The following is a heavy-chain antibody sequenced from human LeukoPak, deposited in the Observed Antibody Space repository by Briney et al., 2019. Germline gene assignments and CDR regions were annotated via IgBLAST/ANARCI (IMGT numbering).Heavy chain of an antibody. CDR1: GGSISSGGHS. D-gene: IGHD4-17*01. J-gene: IGHJ3*02. V-gene: IGHV4-30-2*01. Sequence: SETLSLTCTVSGGSISSGGHSWSWIRQPPGKGLEWIGYIYHSGSTYYNPSLKSRVTISVDRSKNQFSLKLSSVTAADTAVYYCARANPNDYGDYVFAFDIWGQGTMVTVSS. CDR2: IYHSGST. CDR3: ARANPNDYGDYVFAFDI.